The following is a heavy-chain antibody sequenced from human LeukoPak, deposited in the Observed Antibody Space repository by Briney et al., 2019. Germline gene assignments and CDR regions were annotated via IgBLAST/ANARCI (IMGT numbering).Heavy chain of an antibody. J-gene: IGHJ6*02. CDR1: GFTVSSNY. Sequence: LAGGSLRLSCAASGFTVSSNYMSWVRQAPGKGLEWVSVIYSGGSTYYADSVKGRFTISRDNSKNTLYLQMNSLRAEDTAVYYCARARWLRAHYYYYGMDVWGQGTMVTVSS. V-gene: IGHV3-66*01. CDR2: IYSGGST. D-gene: IGHD5-12*01. CDR3: ARARWLRAHYYYYGMDV.